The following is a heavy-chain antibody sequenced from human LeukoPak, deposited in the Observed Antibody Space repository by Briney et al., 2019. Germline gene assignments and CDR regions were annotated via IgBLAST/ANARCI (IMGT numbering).Heavy chain of an antibody. CDR2: IYYSGST. V-gene: IGHV4-59*12. CDR1: GGSISSYY. D-gene: IGHD5-12*01. Sequence: SETLSLTCTVSGGSISSYYWSWIRQPPGKGLEWIGYIYYSGSTNYNPSLKSRVTISVDTSKNQFSLKLSSVTAADTAVYYCATLWLRSFDYWGQGTLVTVSS. J-gene: IGHJ4*02. CDR3: ATLWLRSFDY.